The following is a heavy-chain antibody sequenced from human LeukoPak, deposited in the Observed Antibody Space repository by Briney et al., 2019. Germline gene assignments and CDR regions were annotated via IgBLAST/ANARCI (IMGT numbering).Heavy chain of an antibody. V-gene: IGHV1-8*01. CDR1: GYTFTSYD. D-gene: IGHD6-13*01. Sequence: ASVKVSCKASGYTFTSYDINWVRQATGQGLGWMGWMNPNSGNTGYAQKFQGRVTMTRNTSISTAYMELSSLRSEDTAVYYCARGLGSAAGDNWFDPWGQGTLVSVSS. CDR3: ARGLGSAAGDNWFDP. CDR2: MNPNSGNT. J-gene: IGHJ5*02.